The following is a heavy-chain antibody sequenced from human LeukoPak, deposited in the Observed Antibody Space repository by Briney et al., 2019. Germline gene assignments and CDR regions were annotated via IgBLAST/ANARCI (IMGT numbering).Heavy chain of an antibody. CDR2: IYSGGST. Sequence: GGSLRLSCAASGFTVSSNYMSWVRQAPGKGLEWVSVIYSGGSTYYADSVKGRFTISRDNSKNTLYLQMNSLRAEDTAVYYCARVLNRSGGSCGDAFDIWGQGTMVTVSS. D-gene: IGHD2-15*01. V-gene: IGHV3-53*01. CDR1: GFTVSSNY. CDR3: ARVLNRSGGSCGDAFDI. J-gene: IGHJ3*02.